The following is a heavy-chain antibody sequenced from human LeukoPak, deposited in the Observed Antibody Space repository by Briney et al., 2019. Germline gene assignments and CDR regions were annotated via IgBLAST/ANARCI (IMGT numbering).Heavy chain of an antibody. J-gene: IGHJ4*02. V-gene: IGHV3-33*01. D-gene: IGHD3-3*01. Sequence: PGRSLRLSCAASGFAFNTYAMHWVRQAPGQGLEWVALIWHDGSHKFYSNSVRGQFTISRDNSKNTVSLQMNNLRPEDTAVYYWAREFFGWEIYPAFWGQGTLVTVSS. CDR1: GFAFNTYA. CDR3: AREFFGWEIYPAF. CDR2: IWHDGSHK.